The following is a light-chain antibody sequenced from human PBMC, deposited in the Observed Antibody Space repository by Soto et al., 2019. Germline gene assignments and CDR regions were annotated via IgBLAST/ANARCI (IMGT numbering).Light chain of an antibody. CDR3: CSYAGSNIFAV. Sequence: QSALTQPASVSGSPGQSITISCTGTSSDIGSYDRVSWYQRQPGKAPKLMIFEDSRRPSGISNRFSGSKSGNTASLTISGLQAEDEADYYCCSYAGSNIFAVFGGGTKLTVL. CDR1: SSDIGSYDR. J-gene: IGLJ2*01. CDR2: EDS. V-gene: IGLV2-23*02.